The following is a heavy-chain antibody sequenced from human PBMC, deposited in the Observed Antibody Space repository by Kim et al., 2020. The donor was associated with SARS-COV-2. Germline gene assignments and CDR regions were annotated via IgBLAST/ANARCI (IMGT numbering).Heavy chain of an antibody. V-gene: IGHV3-23*01. Sequence: GGSLRLSCAASGFTFSSYAMSWVRQAPGKGLEWVSAISGSGGSTYYADSVKGRFTISRDNSKNTLYLQMNSLRAEDTAVYYCAKPQFYYDSSGVDYWGQGTLVTVSS. CDR3: AKPQFYYDSSGVDY. J-gene: IGHJ4*02. CDR1: GFTFSSYA. D-gene: IGHD3-22*01. CDR2: ISGSGGST.